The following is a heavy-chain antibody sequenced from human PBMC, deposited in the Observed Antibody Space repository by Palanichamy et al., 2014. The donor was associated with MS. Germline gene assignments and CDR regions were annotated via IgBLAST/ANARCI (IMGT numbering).Heavy chain of an antibody. CDR1: GFSFRSFA. CDR2: ASYDGNIK. CDR3: ARSYDSRWHVFDY. D-gene: IGHD3-16*01. J-gene: IGHJ4*02. Sequence: QVQLVESGGGVVQPGRSLGLSCTASGFSFRSFAMHWVRQAPGKGLEWVAVASYDGNIKTYADSVEGRFTISRDNSKNTLDLQMNSLRVEDTAMYYCARSYDSRWHVFDYWGQGTPVTVPS. V-gene: IGHV3-30*14.